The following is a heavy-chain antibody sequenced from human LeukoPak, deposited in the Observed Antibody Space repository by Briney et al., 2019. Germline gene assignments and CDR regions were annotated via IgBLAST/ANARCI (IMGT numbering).Heavy chain of an antibody. CDR2: IYYSGST. J-gene: IGHJ4*02. D-gene: IGHD6-6*01. CDR1: GGSISSSSYY. CDR3: ARFGIAARPFDS. Sequence: ASETLSLTCTVSGGSISSSSYYWGWIRQPPGKGLEWIGSIYYSGSTYYSPSLKSRVTISVDTSKNQFSLKLSSVTAADTAVYYCARFGIAARPFDSWGQGTLVTVSS. V-gene: IGHV4-39*01.